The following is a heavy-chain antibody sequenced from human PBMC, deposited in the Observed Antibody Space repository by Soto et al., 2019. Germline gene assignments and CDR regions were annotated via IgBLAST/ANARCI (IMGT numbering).Heavy chain of an antibody. CDR3: ARGGRSDY. V-gene: IGHV4-34*01. Sequence: SETLSLTCAVYGGSFSGYYWSWIRQPPGKGLEWIGEINHSGSTNYNPSLKSRVTISVDTSKNQFSLKLSSVTAADTAVYYCARGGRSDYWGQGTLVTVSS. J-gene: IGHJ4*02. CDR2: INHSGST. D-gene: IGHD2-15*01. CDR1: GGSFSGYY.